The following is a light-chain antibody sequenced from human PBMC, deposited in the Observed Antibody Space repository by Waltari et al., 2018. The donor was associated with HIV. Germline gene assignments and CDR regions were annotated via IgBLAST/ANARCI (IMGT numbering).Light chain of an antibody. CDR2: EVS. CDR1: SSTVGGNTY. Sequence: QSALTQPPSASGSPGQSATISCTGTSSTVGGNTYVPWYQQHPGKAPKLMIYEVSKRPSGVPDRFSGSKSGNTASLTVSGLQAEDEADYYCSSYAGSNNYVFGTGTKVTVL. V-gene: IGLV2-8*01. CDR3: SSYAGSNNYV. J-gene: IGLJ1*01.